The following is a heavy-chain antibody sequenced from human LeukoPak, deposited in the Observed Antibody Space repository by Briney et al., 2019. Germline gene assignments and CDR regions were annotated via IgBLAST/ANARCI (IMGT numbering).Heavy chain of an antibody. CDR2: IQQGGFEK. J-gene: IGHJ4*02. D-gene: IGHD3-10*01. CDR1: GFTFSNSW. V-gene: IGHV3-7*01. CDR3: ATEAYYHFDY. Sequence: GGSLRLSCAASGFTFSNSWMSWVRQAPGKGLEWVAHIQQGGFEKYYVDSVKGRFTISRGNGKNSLYLQMNDLRAEDTAVYYCATEAYYHFDYWGQGALVTVSS.